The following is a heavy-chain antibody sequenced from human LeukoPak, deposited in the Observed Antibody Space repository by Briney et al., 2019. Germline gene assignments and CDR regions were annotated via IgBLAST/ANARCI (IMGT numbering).Heavy chain of an antibody. V-gene: IGHV3-64*01. D-gene: IGHD3-22*01. CDR3: ARGRRYYDSSGLTGY. J-gene: IGHJ4*02. CDR1: GFTFSSYA. Sequence: GGSLRLSCAASGFTFSSYAMHWVRQAPGKGLEYVSAISSNGGSTYYANSVKGRFTISRDNSKNTLYLQMGSLRAEDMAVYYCARGRRYYDSSGLTGYWGQGTLVTVSS. CDR2: ISSNGGST.